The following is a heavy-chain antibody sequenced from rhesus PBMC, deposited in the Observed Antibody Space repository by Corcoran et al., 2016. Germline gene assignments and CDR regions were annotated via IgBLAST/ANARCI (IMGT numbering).Heavy chain of an antibody. CDR1: GYSFTSSW. CDR3: AKKGGLYYFDY. CDR2: IYPGDSDT. J-gene: IGHJ4*01. V-gene: IGHV5-43*02. D-gene: IGHD6-37*01. Sequence: EVQLVQSGAEVKRPGESLRISCKTSGYSFTSSWISWVRQMPGKGLEWMGSIYPGDSDTKYHQSFQGHVTSSADKSISTNYLQGSSLKASDTATYYCAKKGGLYYFDYWGQGVLVTVSS.